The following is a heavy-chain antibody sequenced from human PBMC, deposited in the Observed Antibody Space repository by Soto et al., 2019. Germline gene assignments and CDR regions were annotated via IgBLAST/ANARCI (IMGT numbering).Heavy chain of an antibody. CDR2: IYYSGST. J-gene: IGHJ4*02. V-gene: IGHV4-59*01. D-gene: IGHD6-6*01. CDR1: GGSISSYY. Sequence: SETLSLTCTVSGGSISSYYWSWIRQPPGKGLEWIGYIYYSGSTNYNPSLKSRVTISVDTSKNQFSLKLSSVTAADTAVYYCWREIAARPGRGYYFDYWGQGTLVTVSS. CDR3: WREIAARPGRGYYFDY.